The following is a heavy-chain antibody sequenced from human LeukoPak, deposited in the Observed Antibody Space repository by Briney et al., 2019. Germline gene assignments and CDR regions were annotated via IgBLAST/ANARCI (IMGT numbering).Heavy chain of an antibody. CDR2: ISGCGGST. V-gene: IGHV3-23*01. J-gene: IGHJ4*02. CDR1: GFTFGSYG. CDR3: AKSLYQLLPPFDD. Sequence: GGSLRLSCAASGFTFGSYGMSWVRQAPGKGLGWVSAISGCGGSTYYADSVKGRFTISRDYSKNTLYLQMNSLRAEDTAVEYCAKSLYQLLPPFDDWGQGTLVTVSS. D-gene: IGHD2-2*01.